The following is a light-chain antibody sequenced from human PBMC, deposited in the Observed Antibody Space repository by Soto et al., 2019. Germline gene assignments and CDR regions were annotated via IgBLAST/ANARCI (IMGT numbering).Light chain of an antibody. CDR2: DVS. J-gene: IGLJ1*01. Sequence: QSALTQPASVSGSPGQSITISCTGTSSDVGDYNYVSWYQQHPGKAPKLMIYDVSKRPSGVPDRFSGSKSGNTASLTISGLQAEDEADYYCCSYAGSYTFVVFGTGTKVTVL. CDR1: SSDVGDYNY. CDR3: CSYAGSYTFVV. V-gene: IGLV2-11*01.